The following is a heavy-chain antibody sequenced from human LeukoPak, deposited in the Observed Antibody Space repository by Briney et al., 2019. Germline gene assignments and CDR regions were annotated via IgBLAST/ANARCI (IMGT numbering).Heavy chain of an antibody. D-gene: IGHD2-15*01. Sequence: ASVKVSCKASGYTFTSYYMHWVRQAHGQGHEWMGRINPNSGGTNYAQKSQSRVTMTRDTSISTAYMELSSLRSDDTAVYYCARDLIVDNYFDPWGQGTLVTVSS. CDR2: INPNSGGT. J-gene: IGHJ5*02. V-gene: IGHV1-2*06. CDR3: ARDLIVDNYFDP. CDR1: GYTFTSYY.